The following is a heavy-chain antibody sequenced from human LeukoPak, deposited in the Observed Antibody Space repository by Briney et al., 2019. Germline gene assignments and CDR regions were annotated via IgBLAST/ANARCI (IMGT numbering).Heavy chain of an antibody. CDR3: ARRQWTAFDV. Sequence: GGSLRLSCAASGFTFNTYWISWVRQAPGKGLQWVANIKPDGNERYYVDYVKGRFTISRDNARSSLYLQMNSLRVEDTAMYYCARRQWTAFDVWGQGTMVTVSS. CDR1: GFTFNTYW. D-gene: IGHD6-19*01. CDR2: IKPDGNER. V-gene: IGHV3-7*01. J-gene: IGHJ3*01.